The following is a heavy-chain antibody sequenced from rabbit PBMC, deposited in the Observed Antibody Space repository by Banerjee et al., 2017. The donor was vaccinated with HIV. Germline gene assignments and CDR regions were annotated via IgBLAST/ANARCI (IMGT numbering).Heavy chain of an antibody. Sequence: QEQLEESGGGLVTPGRTLTLSCTASGFSFSNKYVMCWVRQAPGKGLEWIACINSSSGTTDYASWVNGRFTISRSTSLNTVDLKMTSLTAADTATYFCARDTGAWGDFSLWGQGTLVTVS. CDR3: ARDTGAWGDFSL. CDR1: GFSFSNKYV. V-gene: IGHV1S43*01. J-gene: IGHJ3*01. CDR2: INSSSGTT. D-gene: IGHD4-1*01.